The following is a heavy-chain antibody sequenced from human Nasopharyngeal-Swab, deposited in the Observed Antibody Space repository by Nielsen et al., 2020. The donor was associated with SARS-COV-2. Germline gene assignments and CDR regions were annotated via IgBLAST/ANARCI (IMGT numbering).Heavy chain of an antibody. CDR3: ARGGRGIFGVVTNFDY. J-gene: IGHJ4*02. Sequence: SETLSLTCTVSGGSISSYYWSWIRQPPGKGLEWIGYIYYSGSTNYNPSLKSRVTISVHTSKNQFSLKLSSVTAADTAVYYCARGGRGIFGVVTNFDYWGQGTLVTVSS. D-gene: IGHD3-3*01. CDR2: IYYSGST. V-gene: IGHV4-59*01. CDR1: GGSISSYY.